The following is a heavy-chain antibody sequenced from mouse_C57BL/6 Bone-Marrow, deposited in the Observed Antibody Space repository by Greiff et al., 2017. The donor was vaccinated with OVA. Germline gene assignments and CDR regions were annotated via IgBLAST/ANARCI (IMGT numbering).Heavy chain of an antibody. V-gene: IGHV1-15*01. CDR3: TRIDYYGSSYNVDY. D-gene: IGHD1-1*01. Sequence: QVQLQQSGAELVRPGASVTLSCKASGYTFTDYEMHWVKQTPVHGLEWIGAIDPETGGTAYNQKFKGKAILTADKSSSTAYMALSSLTSEDSAVYYCTRIDYYGSSYNVDYRGESTTRTVSS. J-gene: IGHJ2*01. CDR2: IDPETGGT. CDR1: GYTFTDYE.